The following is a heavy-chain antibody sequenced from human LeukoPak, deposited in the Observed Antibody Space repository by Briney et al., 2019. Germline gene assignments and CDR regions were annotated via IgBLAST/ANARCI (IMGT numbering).Heavy chain of an antibody. V-gene: IGHV5-51*01. J-gene: IGHJ5*02. CDR3: AKEKGGYYDSSGYHPNWFDP. D-gene: IGHD3-22*01. CDR1: GYTFTNYY. CDR2: IYPGDSDT. Sequence: KVSCKASGYTFTNYYIHWVRQMPGKGLEWMGIIYPGDSDTRYSPSFQGQVTILVDKSISTAYLQWSSLKASDTAMYYCAKEKGGYYDSSGYHPNWFDPWGQGTLVTVSS.